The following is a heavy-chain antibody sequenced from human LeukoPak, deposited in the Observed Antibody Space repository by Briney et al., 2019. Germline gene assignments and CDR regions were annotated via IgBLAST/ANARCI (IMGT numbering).Heavy chain of an antibody. D-gene: IGHD3-22*01. CDR3: ARAPYYQDSSGYLRVYYFDY. Sequence: SETLSLTCAVYGGSFSGYYWSWIRQPPGKGLEWIGEINHSGSTNYNPSLKSRVTISVDTSKNQFSLKLSSVTAADTAVYYCARAPYYQDSSGYLRVYYFDYWGQGTLVTVSS. CDR2: INHSGST. CDR1: GGSFSGYY. V-gene: IGHV4-34*01. J-gene: IGHJ4*02.